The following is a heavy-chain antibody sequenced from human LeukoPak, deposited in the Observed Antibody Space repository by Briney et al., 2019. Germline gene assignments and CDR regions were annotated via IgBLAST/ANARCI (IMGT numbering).Heavy chain of an antibody. Sequence: GGSLRLSCAASGFTFSSYTMDWVRQAPGKGLEWVSSISGSSGYIYYAESVKGRFTISRDNAENSLHLQMNSLRAEDAALYYCARESLYSGSASSDLDYWGQGTLVTVSS. CDR3: ARESLYSGSASSDLDY. V-gene: IGHV3-21*01. CDR2: ISGSSGYI. CDR1: GFTFSSYT. J-gene: IGHJ4*02. D-gene: IGHD3-10*01.